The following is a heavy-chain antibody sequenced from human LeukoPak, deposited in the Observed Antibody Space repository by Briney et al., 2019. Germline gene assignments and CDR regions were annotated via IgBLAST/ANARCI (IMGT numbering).Heavy chain of an antibody. J-gene: IGHJ4*02. CDR2: ISYDGNLK. Sequence: GGSLRLSCVASGFMFNNYAMHWVRQAPGKGLEWVAVISYDGNLKHYGDSVQGRFTISRDNPKNTLYLEMNSLRPEDTAVYYCARDNGGDCCSFDYWGQGTLVTVSS. CDR1: GFMFNNYA. D-gene: IGHD2-21*02. CDR3: ARDNGGDCCSFDY. V-gene: IGHV3-30*03.